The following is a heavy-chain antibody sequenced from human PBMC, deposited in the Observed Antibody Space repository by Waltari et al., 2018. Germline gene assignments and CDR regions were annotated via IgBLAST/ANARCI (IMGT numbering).Heavy chain of an antibody. D-gene: IGHD6-13*01. V-gene: IGHV3-21*01. J-gene: IGHJ5*02. CDR1: FTFSSYS. CDR2: ISSSSSYI. Sequence: EVQLVESGGGLVKPGFTFSSYSMNWVRQAPGKGLEWVSSISSSSSYIYYADSVKGGFTISGDKAKNSLFLQMNSLRAEDTAVYYCARDLFEQQLVPGFGDWFDPWGQGTLVTVSS. CDR3: ARDLFEQQLVPGFGDWFDP.